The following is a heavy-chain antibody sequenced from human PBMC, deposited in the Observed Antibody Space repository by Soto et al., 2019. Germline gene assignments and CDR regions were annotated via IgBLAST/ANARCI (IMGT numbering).Heavy chain of an antibody. D-gene: IGHD2-15*01. J-gene: IGHJ4*02. CDR1: GGSIRSSSYY. CDR2: IYYSGST. V-gene: IGHV4-39*01. CDR3: ARQRYCSGGSCRGYYFDY. Sequence: SETQSLTCTVSGGSIRSSSYYWGWIRQPPGKGLGWIGSIYYSGSTYYNPSLKSRVTISVDTSKNQSSLKLSSVTAADTAVYYCARQRYCSGGSCRGYYFDYWGQGTLVTVSS.